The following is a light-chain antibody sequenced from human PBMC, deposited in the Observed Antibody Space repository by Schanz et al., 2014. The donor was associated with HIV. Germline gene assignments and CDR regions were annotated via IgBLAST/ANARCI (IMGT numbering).Light chain of an antibody. J-gene: IGKJ1*01. CDR2: GAS. Sequence: EIVLTQSPGSLSLSPGGRATLSCGASQRLSSSYLAWYQQKRDQPPRLVIYGASTRVTGIPARFSGSESGTDFTLTISSVEPEDYAMYYCQQYGSPPWTFGQGTRVDVK. V-gene: IGKV3-20*01. CDR1: QRLSSSY. CDR3: QQYGSPPWT.